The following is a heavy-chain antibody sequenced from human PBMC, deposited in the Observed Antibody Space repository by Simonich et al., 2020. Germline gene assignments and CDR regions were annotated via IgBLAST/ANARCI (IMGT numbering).Heavy chain of an antibody. CDR1: GYTFTGYY. V-gene: IGHV1-2*02. CDR3: ARVRFEAFDI. CDR2: INPNSGGT. Sequence: QVQLVQSGAEVKKPGASVKVSCKASGYTFTGYYMHWVRQAPGQGLEWMRWINPNSGGTTYAQKFQGRGTMARDTSISTAYMELSRLRSDDTAVYYCARVRFEAFDIWGQGTMVTVSS. J-gene: IGHJ3*02.